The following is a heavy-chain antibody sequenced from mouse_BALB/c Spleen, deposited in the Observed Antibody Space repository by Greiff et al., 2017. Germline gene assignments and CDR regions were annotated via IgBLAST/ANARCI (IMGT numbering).Heavy chain of an antibody. CDR2: ISSGGSN. D-gene: IGHD2-14*01. Sequence: EVKLMESGGGLVKPGGSLKLSCAASGFTFSSYAMSWVRQTPEKRLEWVASISSGGSNYYPDSVKGRFTIFRDNASNILYLHMSSLRSEDTAMYYSARDDRYGAMDYWGQGTSVTVSS. CDR3: ARDDRYGAMDY. V-gene: IGHV5-6-5*01. J-gene: IGHJ4*01. CDR1: GFTFSSYA.